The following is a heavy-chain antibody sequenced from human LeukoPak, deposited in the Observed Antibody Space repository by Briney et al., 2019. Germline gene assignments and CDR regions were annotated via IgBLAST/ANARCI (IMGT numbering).Heavy chain of an antibody. J-gene: IGHJ3*02. Sequence: SETLFLTCTVSGGSISSYYWSWIRQPPGKGLEWIGYIYYSGSTNYNPSLKSRVTISVDTSKNQFSLKLSSVTAADTAVYYCARLYYYDSSGYGAFDIWGQGTMVTVSS. CDR1: GGSISSYY. CDR2: IYYSGST. CDR3: ARLYYYDSSGYGAFDI. V-gene: IGHV4-59*01. D-gene: IGHD3-22*01.